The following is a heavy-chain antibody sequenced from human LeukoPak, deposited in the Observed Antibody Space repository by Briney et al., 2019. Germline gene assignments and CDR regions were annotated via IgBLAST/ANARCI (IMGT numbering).Heavy chain of an antibody. Sequence: GGSLRLSCAASGFTLSSYSMNWVRQAPGKGLEWVSVIYGGGKTYYADSVKGRFTLSRDNSKNMLFLQMNGLRVEDTAVYYCARDQATMIRNGFDVWGQGTTVTVSS. J-gene: IGHJ6*02. D-gene: IGHD3-10*01. V-gene: IGHV3-53*01. CDR3: ARDQATMIRNGFDV. CDR2: IYGGGKT. CDR1: GFTLSSYS.